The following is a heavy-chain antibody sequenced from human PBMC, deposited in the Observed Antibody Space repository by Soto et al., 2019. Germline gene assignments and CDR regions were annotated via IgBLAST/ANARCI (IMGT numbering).Heavy chain of an antibody. D-gene: IGHD6-13*01. Sequence: PGESLKISCKASGYSFTNYWIGWVRQMPGKGLEWMGIIYPDDSDTRYSPSFRGQVTISADKSTSTAYLQWRSLKASDTAMHYCARHYSSSWYVGFDYWGQGTLVTVSS. CDR1: GYSFTNYW. CDR2: IYPDDSDT. CDR3: ARHYSSSWYVGFDY. J-gene: IGHJ4*02. V-gene: IGHV5-51*01.